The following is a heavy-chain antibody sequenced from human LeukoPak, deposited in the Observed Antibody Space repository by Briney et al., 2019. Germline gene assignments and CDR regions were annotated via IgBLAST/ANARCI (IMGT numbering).Heavy chain of an antibody. V-gene: IGHV4-39*01. CDR2: IYYSGST. J-gene: IGHJ3*02. D-gene: IGHD3-16*02. CDR3: ATSYRPLTSWAFDM. Sequence: SETLSLTCTVSGFSISSSGYYWGWIRQSPGKGLEWIGNIYYSGSTYYNPSLESRITISVDTSKNQFSLKLNSLTAADTATYYCATSYRPLTSWAFDMWGPGTMVPVSS. CDR1: GFSISSSGYY.